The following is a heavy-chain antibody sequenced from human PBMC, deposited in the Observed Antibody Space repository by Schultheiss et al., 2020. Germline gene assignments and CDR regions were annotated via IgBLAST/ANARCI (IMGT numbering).Heavy chain of an antibody. J-gene: IGHJ4*02. Sequence: SETLSLTCTVSGGSISSYYWSWIRQPPGKGLEWIGYIYYSGSTYYNPSLKSRVTMSVDTSKNQFSLKLSSVTAADTAVYYCAGEYYDYVWGSYRPTYWGQGTLVTVSS. V-gene: IGHV4-59*04. CDR1: GGSISSYY. CDR2: IYYSGST. D-gene: IGHD3-16*02. CDR3: AGEYYDYVWGSYRPTY.